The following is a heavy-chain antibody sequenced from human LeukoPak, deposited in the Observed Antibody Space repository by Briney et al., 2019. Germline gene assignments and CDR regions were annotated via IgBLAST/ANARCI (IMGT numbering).Heavy chain of an antibody. CDR1: GFTFSSYS. Sequence: GGSLRLSCAASGFTFSSYSMNWVRQAPGKGLEWVSSISSSSSYKYYADSVKGRFTISRDNAKNSLYLQMNSLRAEDTAVYYCARDFLGYYYDSSGYPPYFDYWGQGTLVTVSS. CDR2: ISSSSSYK. J-gene: IGHJ4*02. CDR3: ARDFLGYYYDSSGYPPYFDY. D-gene: IGHD3-22*01. V-gene: IGHV3-21*01.